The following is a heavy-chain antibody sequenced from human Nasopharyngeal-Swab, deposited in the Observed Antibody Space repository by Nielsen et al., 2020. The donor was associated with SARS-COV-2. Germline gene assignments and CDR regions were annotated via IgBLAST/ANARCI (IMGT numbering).Heavy chain of an antibody. Sequence: WIRQPPGKGLEWIGSMSYSGVTFYNPSRRNRVTLSVDTSKNLLSLKLDSVTAADTALYYCARHSRVTTVVVVTLFDFWGQGIQVTVSS. J-gene: IGHJ4*02. CDR3: ARHSRVTTVVVVTLFDF. CDR2: MSYSGVT. D-gene: IGHD3-22*01. V-gene: IGHV4-39*01.